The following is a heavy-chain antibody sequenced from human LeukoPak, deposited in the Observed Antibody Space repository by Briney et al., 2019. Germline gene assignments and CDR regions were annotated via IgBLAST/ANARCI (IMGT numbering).Heavy chain of an antibody. CDR3: ATRAYYYGSGSYPDY. D-gene: IGHD3-10*01. J-gene: IGHJ4*02. Sequence: SETLSLTCAVYGGSFSGYYWSWIRQPPGKGLEWIGEINHSGSTNYNPSLKSRVTISVDTSKNQFSLKLSSVTAADTAAYYCATRAYYYGSGSYPDYWGQGTLVTVSS. CDR2: INHSGST. CDR1: GGSFSGYY. V-gene: IGHV4-34*01.